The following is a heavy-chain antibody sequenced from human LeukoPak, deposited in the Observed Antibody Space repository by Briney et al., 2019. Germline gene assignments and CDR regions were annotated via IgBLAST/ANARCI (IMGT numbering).Heavy chain of an antibody. J-gene: IGHJ1*01. Sequence: GGSLRLSCAASGFTFSDYYMSWIRQAPGKGLEWVSYTSGSGSTIYYADSVKGRFTISRDNAKNSLYLQMNSLRAEDTAVYYCAGGAVAGTAGYFQHWGQGTLVTVSS. CDR2: TSGSGSTI. V-gene: IGHV3-11*04. CDR1: GFTFSDYY. D-gene: IGHD6-19*01. CDR3: AGGAVAGTAGYFQH.